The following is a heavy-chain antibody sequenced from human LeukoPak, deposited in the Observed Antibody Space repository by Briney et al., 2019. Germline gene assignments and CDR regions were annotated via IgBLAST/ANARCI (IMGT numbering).Heavy chain of an antibody. CDR3: ARRTVDYYDSSGYFGPHFDY. D-gene: IGHD3-22*01. CDR1: GGSISSSSYY. Sequence: SETLSLTCTVSGGSISSSSYYWGWIRQPPGKGLEWIGSIYYSGSTYYNPSLKSRVTISVDTSKHQFSLKLSAVTAADTAVYYCARRTVDYYDSSGYFGPHFDYWGQGSLVTVS. V-gene: IGHV4-39*01. J-gene: IGHJ4*02. CDR2: IYYSGST.